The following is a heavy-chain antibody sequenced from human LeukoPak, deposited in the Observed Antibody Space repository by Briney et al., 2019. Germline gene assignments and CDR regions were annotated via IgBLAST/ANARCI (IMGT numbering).Heavy chain of an antibody. CDR1: GYTFTGYY. Sequence: ASVKVSCKASGYTFTGYYMHWVRQAPGQGLEWMGWINPNSGGTNYAQKFQGRVTMTRDTSISTAYMELSSLRSDDTAVYYCARVSALYDAFDIWGQGTMVTVSS. CDR2: INPNSGGT. V-gene: IGHV1-2*02. J-gene: IGHJ3*02. CDR3: ARVSALYDAFDI.